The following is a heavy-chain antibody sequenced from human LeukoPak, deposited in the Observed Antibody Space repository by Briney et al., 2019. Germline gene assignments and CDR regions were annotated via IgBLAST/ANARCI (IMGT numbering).Heavy chain of an antibody. CDR2: ISRTSTKI. D-gene: IGHD6-19*01. V-gene: IGHV3-48*01. J-gene: IGHJ4*02. Sequence: GGSLRLSCAASGFTFSTYSMNWVRQAPGKGLEWVSCISRTSTKIYYADSVKGRFTVSRDNARNSLYLQVSSLRVEDTAVYYCVRGERWPHWGQGTLVTVSS. CDR1: GFTFSTYS. CDR3: VRGERWPH.